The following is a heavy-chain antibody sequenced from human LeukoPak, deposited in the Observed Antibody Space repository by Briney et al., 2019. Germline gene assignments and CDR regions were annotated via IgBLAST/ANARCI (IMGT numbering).Heavy chain of an antibody. Sequence: GGSLRLSCAASGFTFSSYWMSWVRQAPGKGLEWVAVIWYDGGNKYYADSVKGRFTISRDNSKNTLYLQMNSLRAEDTAVYYCAKDQVRSTGTFDYWGQGTLVTVSS. CDR2: IWYDGGNK. CDR1: GFTFSSYW. CDR3: AKDQVRSTGTFDY. V-gene: IGHV3-33*06. D-gene: IGHD1-14*01. J-gene: IGHJ4*02.